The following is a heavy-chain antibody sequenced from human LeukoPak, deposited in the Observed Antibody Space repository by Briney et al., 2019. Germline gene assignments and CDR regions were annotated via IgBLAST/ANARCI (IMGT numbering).Heavy chain of an antibody. V-gene: IGHV3-23*01. Sequence: GGSLRLSCAASGFSFSSYAMSWVRQAPGKGLEWVSAMSGSGGSTYYADSVRGRFTISRDTSKKTLYLQMSSLRAEDTAVYYCAKDSGSWPHYLDYWGQGTLVTVSS. CDR3: AKDSGSWPHYLDY. J-gene: IGHJ4*02. CDR2: MSGSGGST. D-gene: IGHD6-13*01. CDR1: GFSFSSYA.